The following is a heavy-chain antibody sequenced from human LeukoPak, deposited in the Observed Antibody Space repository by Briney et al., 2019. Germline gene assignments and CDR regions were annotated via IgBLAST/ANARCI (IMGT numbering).Heavy chain of an antibody. V-gene: IGHV3-66*01. Sequence: GGSLRLSCAASGFTFSSYAMSWVRQAPGKGLEWVSVIYSGGSTYYADSVKGRFTISRDNSKNTLYLQMNSLRAEDTAVYYCARDRYYYYGMDVWGQGTMVTVSS. CDR1: GFTFSSYA. CDR2: IYSGGST. CDR3: ARDRYYYYGMDV. J-gene: IGHJ6*02.